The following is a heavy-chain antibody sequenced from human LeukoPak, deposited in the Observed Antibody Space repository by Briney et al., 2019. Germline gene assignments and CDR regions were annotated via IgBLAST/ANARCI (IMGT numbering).Heavy chain of an antibody. J-gene: IGHJ4*02. CDR2: IKQDGSEK. CDR3: ARDEGGSYSFDY. Sequence: GGSLRLSCAASGFTFSNYWMSWVRQAPGKGLEWVANIKQDGSEKFYVDSVKGRFTISRDNAKSSLYLQMDSLRAEDTAVYYCARDEGGSYSFDYWGQGTLVTVSS. D-gene: IGHD1-26*01. CDR1: GFTFSNYW. V-gene: IGHV3-7*01.